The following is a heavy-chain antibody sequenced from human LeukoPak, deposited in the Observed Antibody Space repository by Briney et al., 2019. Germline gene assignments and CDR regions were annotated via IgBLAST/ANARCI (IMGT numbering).Heavy chain of an antibody. Sequence: GASVKVSCKVSGYTLTELSLHWVGQAPGKGLEWMGGFDPEDGETIYVQKFQGRVTMTEDTSTDTAYMELSSLRSEDTAVYYCATDGRKKYYYDSSGLVWGQGTLVTVSS. D-gene: IGHD3-22*01. CDR2: FDPEDGET. V-gene: IGHV1-24*01. CDR3: ATDGRKKYYYDSSGLV. J-gene: IGHJ4*02. CDR1: GYTLTELS.